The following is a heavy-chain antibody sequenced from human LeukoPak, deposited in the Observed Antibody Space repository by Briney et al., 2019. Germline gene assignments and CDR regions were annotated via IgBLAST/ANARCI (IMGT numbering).Heavy chain of an antibody. CDR2: ISGSGGST. Sequence: GGSLRLSCAASGFTFSSYAMSWVRQAPGKGLEWVSAISGSGGSTYYADSVKGRFTVSRDNSKNSFSLQMNSLSADDTAVYYCARGSGDTLTGYSGMDVWGQGTTVTVSS. D-gene: IGHD3-9*01. CDR1: GFTFSSYA. CDR3: ARGSGDTLTGYSGMDV. J-gene: IGHJ6*02. V-gene: IGHV3-23*01.